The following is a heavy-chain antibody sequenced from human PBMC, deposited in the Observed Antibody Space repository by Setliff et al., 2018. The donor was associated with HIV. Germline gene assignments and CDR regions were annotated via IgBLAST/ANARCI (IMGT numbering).Heavy chain of an antibody. CDR3: ARGLSFYDPGGFDY. D-gene: IGHD3-22*01. V-gene: IGHV4-4*08. J-gene: IGHJ4*02. Sequence: SSEXLSLTXTVAGGAIRGXXXXXXRQPQGKGLEWIGYIYSSGSTNYHPSXKXRFTISVDTSENQFSLKLSSVTAADTAVSSGARGLSFYDPGGFDYWGKGTLVTVSS. CDR2: IYSSGST. CDR1: GGAIRGXX.